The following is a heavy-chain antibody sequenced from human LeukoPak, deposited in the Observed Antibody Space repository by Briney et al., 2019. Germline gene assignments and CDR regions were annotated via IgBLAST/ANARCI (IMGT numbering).Heavy chain of an antibody. V-gene: IGHV3-23*01. Sequence: PGGSLRLSCAASGFTFSSYAMSWVRQAPGKGLEWVSAISGSGGSTYYADSVKGRFTISRDNSKNTLYLQMNGLRAEDTAVYYCAKGGYCSSTSCYSYYYYYMDVWGKGTTVTVSS. CDR2: ISGSGGST. J-gene: IGHJ6*03. CDR3: AKGGYCSSTSCYSYYYYYMDV. D-gene: IGHD2-2*01. CDR1: GFTFSSYA.